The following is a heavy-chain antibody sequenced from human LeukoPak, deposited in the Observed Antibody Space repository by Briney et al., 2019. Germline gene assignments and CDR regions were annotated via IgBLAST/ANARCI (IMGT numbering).Heavy chain of an antibody. CDR2: IYYSGST. CDR1: GGSISSGDYY. J-gene: IGHJ4*02. Sequence: SETLSLTCTVSGGSISSGDYYWSWIRQPPGKGLEWIGYIYYSGSTYYNPSLKSRVTISVDTSKNQFSLKLSSVTAADTAVYYCARAALDYYGSGSYEIDYWGQGTLVTVSS. V-gene: IGHV4-30-4*01. CDR3: ARAALDYYGSGSYEIDY. D-gene: IGHD3-10*01.